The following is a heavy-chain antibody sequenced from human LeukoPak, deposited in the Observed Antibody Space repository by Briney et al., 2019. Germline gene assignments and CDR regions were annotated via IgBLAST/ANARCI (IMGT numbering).Heavy chain of an antibody. CDR2: ISSSGGTI. J-gene: IGHJ4*02. D-gene: IGHD5-18*01. CDR3: ARGRQLWKYYFDY. V-gene: IGHV3-11*01. Sequence: GGSLRLSCAASGFTFSDYYMSWIRQAPGKGLEWVSYISSSGGTIRYADSVKGRFTISRDNAKNSLYLQMNSLRAEDTAVYYCARGRQLWKYYFDYWGQGTLVTVSS. CDR1: GFTFSDYY.